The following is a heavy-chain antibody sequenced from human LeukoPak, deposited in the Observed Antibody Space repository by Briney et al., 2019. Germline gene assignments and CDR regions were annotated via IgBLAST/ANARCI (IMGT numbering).Heavy chain of an antibody. CDR1: GASISSSNYY. D-gene: IGHD3-3*01. CDR3: ARDRLRFLEWLLELDY. J-gene: IGHJ4*02. Sequence: SETLSLTCAVSGASISSSNYYWGWVRQSPGKGLEWIGNIYSGGNTYYNASLKSRVTMYIDTSKNQFSLKLSSVTAADTAVYYCARDRLRFLEWLLELDYWGQGTLVTVSS. CDR2: IYSGGNT. V-gene: IGHV4-39*02.